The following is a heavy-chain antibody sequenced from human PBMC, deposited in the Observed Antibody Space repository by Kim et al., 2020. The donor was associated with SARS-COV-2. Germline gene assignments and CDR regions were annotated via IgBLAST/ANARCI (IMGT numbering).Heavy chain of an antibody. D-gene: IGHD5-12*01. CDR1: GFTVSSNY. Sequence: GGSLRLSCAASGFTVSSNYISWVRQAPGKGLEWVSIISSGGSTYYADSVKGRFTISRDNSKNTLYLQMNSLRAEDTAVYYCARDSNSGYDPTTAYYYYGMDVGGQGTTVTVSS. V-gene: IGHV3-66*01. CDR3: ARDSNSGYDPTTAYYYYGMDV. CDR2: ISSGGST. J-gene: IGHJ6*02.